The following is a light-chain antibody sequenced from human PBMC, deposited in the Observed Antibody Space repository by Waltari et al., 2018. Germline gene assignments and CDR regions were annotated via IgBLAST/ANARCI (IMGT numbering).Light chain of an antibody. V-gene: IGKV3-11*01. Sequence: EIVLTQSPATLSLSPGERATLSCRASQSVNTYLALYQQKPGQAPRLLIYDTSNRATGIPARFSGSGSATDFTLTISCLEPEDFAVYYCQQRSNWPITFGQGTRLEIK. CDR2: DTS. CDR1: QSVNTY. CDR3: QQRSNWPIT. J-gene: IGKJ5*01.